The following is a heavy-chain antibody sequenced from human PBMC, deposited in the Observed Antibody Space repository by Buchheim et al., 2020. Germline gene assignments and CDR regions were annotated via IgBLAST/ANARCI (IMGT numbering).Heavy chain of an antibody. CDR2: MNPNSGNT. V-gene: IGHV1-8*01. CDR1: GYTFTSYD. J-gene: IGHJ4*02. D-gene: IGHD3-10*01. Sequence: QVQLVQSGAEVKKPGASVKVSCKASGYTFTSYDINWVRQATGQGLEWMGWMNPNSGNTGYAQKFQGRVTMTRNTSISTAYMELSSLRSEDTAVYYCARGSLLLWFGELLFPSSNNDYWGQGTL. CDR3: ARGSLLLWFGELLFPSSNNDY.